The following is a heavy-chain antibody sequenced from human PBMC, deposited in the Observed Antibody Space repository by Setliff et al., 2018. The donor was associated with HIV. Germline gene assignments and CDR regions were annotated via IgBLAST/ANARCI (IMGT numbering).Heavy chain of an antibody. Sequence: PGGCLRLSCAASGFSFSGAWMGWVRQAPGKGMEWVAQIKSGGTADYAAPVKGRFTISRDDSKNVVSLQMDSRKTEDTAVYYFTADLPDTAPYCFDYWSQGALVTVSS. D-gene: IGHD2-15*01. CDR2: IKSGGTA. J-gene: IGHJ4*02. CDR3: TADLPDTAPYCFDY. CDR1: GFSFSGAW. V-gene: IGHV3-15*01.